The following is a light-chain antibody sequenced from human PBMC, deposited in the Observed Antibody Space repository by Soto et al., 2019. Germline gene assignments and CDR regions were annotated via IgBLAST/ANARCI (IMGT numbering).Light chain of an antibody. CDR3: LQYRGYPRT. J-gene: IGKJ4*01. CDR1: QGIRND. Sequence: DIQMTQSPSSLSASVGDRVTISCRASQGIRNDLAWYQQKPGKAPKGLIYTASTLHSGVPSRFSGSGSGTDFTLTISRLQPEDFATYYGLQYRGYPRTFGEGPKVEIK. CDR2: TAS. V-gene: IGKV1-17*01.